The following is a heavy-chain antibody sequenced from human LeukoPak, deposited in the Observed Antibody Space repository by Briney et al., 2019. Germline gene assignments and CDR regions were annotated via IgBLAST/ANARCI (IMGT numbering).Heavy chain of an antibody. D-gene: IGHD3-16*01. CDR1: GFTFSSYG. J-gene: IGHJ4*02. V-gene: IGHV3-30*03. CDR3: TRRLDD. Sequence: PGGSLRLSCAASGFTFSSYGMHWVRQAPGKGLEWVAVISYDGSNKYYADSVKGRFTISRDNSKNTLYLQMNSLRVEDTAVYYCTRRLDDWGQGTLVTVSS. CDR2: ISYDGSNK.